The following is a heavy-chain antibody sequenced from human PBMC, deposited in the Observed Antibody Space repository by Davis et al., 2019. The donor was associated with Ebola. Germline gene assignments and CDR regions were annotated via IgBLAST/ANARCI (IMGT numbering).Heavy chain of an antibody. V-gene: IGHV4-30-4*08. D-gene: IGHD3-22*01. J-gene: IGHJ3*02. CDR3: ARGRLAYYYDSSGYLSVLDAFDI. CDR1: GGSISSGGYY. CDR2: IYYSGST. Sequence: PSETLSLTCTVSGGSISSGGYYWSWIRQHPGKGLEWIGYIYYSGSTYYNPSLKSRVTISVDTSKNQFSLKLSSVTAADTAVYYCARGRLAYYYDSSGYLSVLDAFDIWGQGTMVTVSS.